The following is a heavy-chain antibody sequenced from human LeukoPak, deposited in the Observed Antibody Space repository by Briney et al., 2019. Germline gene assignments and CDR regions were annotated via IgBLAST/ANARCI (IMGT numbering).Heavy chain of an antibody. CDR3: ARGGYYGSGNDFRFDP. V-gene: IGHV4-61*09. CDR2: IYTTGST. Sequence: PSETLSLTCTVSGGSISSGSYYWSWIRQPAGKGLEWIGHIYTTGSTNYNPSLKSRVTISVETSKNQFSLKLKSVTAADTAVYYCARGGYYGSGNDFRFDPWGQGTLVTVSS. J-gene: IGHJ5*02. CDR1: GGSISSGSYY. D-gene: IGHD3-10*01.